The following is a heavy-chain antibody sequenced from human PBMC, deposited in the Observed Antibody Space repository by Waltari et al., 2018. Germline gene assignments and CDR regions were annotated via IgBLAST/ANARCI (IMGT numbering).Heavy chain of an antibody. D-gene: IGHD2-21*02. CDR2: ISSSSSYI. J-gene: IGHJ4*02. CDR1: GFTVSSFS. Sequence: EVQLVESGGGLVKPGGSLRLSCAASGFTVSSFSMNWVRQAPGKGLEWVSSISSSSSYIYYADSVKGRFTISRDNAKNSLYLQMNSLRAEDTAVYYCARGDYGGNSGGNYWGQGTLVTVSS. V-gene: IGHV3-21*01. CDR3: ARGDYGGNSGGNY.